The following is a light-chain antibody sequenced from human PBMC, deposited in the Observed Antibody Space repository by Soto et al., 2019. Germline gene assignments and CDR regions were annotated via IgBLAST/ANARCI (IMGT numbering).Light chain of an antibody. V-gene: IGLV2-14*03. CDR1: SSDVGGYNY. CDR2: DVS. J-gene: IGLJ1*01. Sequence: QSVLTQPASVSGSPGQSIAISCTGTSSDVGGYNYVSWYQQHPGKAPKLMIYDVSNRPSGLSNRFSGSKSGNTASLTISGLQAEDEADYYCCSYTTSSTYGFGTGTKVTVL. CDR3: CSYTTSSTYG.